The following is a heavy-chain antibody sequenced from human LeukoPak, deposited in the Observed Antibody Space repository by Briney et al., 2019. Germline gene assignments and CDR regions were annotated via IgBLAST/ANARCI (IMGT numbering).Heavy chain of an antibody. Sequence: SETETLICTVSGGSYSRYHWSWLRQPPGKGLEWIGYVYYSGSTNYNPSLKSRVTISVDTSKNQFSLRLSSVSAADTAVYYCARNRGISSCFDYWGQGTLVTVSS. CDR3: ARNRGISSCFDY. CDR2: VYYSGST. V-gene: IGHV4-59*08. CDR1: GGSYSRYH. J-gene: IGHJ4*02. D-gene: IGHD3-3*02.